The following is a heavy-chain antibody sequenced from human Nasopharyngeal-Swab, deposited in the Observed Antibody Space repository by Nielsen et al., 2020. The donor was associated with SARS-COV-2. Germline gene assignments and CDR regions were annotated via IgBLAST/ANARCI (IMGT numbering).Heavy chain of an antibody. V-gene: IGHV4-59*01. D-gene: IGHD3-9*01. J-gene: IGHJ5*02. Sequence: WIRQPPGKGLEWIGYIYYSGSTNYNPSLKSRVTISVDTSKNQFSLKLSSVTAADTAVYYCARASTYYDILTGYYNWFDPWGQGTRVTVSS. CDR3: ARASTYYDILTGYYNWFDP. CDR2: IYYSGST.